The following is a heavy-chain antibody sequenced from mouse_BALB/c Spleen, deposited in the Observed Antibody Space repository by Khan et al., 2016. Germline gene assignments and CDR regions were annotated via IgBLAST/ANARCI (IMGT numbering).Heavy chain of an antibody. CDR3: ARLYNYGGVAY. Sequence: EVKLLESGGGLVQPGRSLKLSCAASGFDFSRYWMTWVRQAPGKGLEWIGEINPDSSTVNYTPSLKDKFFISRDNANNTLYLQMSKVRSEDTALYYCARLYNYGGVAYWGQGTTLTVSS. CDR1: GFDFSRYW. CDR2: INPDSSTV. D-gene: IGHD1-1*02. V-gene: IGHV4-1*02. J-gene: IGHJ2*01.